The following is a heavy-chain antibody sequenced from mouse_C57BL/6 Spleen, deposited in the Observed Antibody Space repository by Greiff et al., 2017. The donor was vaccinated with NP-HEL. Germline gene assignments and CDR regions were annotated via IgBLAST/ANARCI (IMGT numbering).Heavy chain of an antibody. CDR3: ARSYYGSSYWYFDV. J-gene: IGHJ1*03. D-gene: IGHD1-1*01. CDR1: GYAFSSSW. Sequence: QVQLKQSGPELVKPGASVKISCKASGYAFSSSWMNWVKQRPGKGLEWIGRIYPGDGDTNYNGKFKGKATLTADKSSSTAYMQRSSLTSEDSAVYFCARSYYGSSYWYFDVWGTGTTVTVSS. V-gene: IGHV1-82*01. CDR2: IYPGDGDT.